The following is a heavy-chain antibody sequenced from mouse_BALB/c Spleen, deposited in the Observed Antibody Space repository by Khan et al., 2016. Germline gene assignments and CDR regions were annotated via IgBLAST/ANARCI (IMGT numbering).Heavy chain of an antibody. V-gene: IGHV9-2-1*01. Sequence: QIQLVQSGPELKKPGETVKISCKASGYTFTDYSMHWVKQAPGKGLKWMGWINTETGEPKYADDFKGRFAFSLETSASTAYLQINNLKNEDTATYFCARGDMITTGWGQGTLVTVSA. CDR1: GYTFTDYS. CDR3: ARGDMITTG. CDR2: INTETGEP. D-gene: IGHD2-4*01. J-gene: IGHJ3*02.